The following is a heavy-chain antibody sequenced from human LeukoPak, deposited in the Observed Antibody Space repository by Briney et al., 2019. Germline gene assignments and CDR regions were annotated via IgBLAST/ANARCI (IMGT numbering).Heavy chain of an antibody. CDR3: ARAGRSSWYRWFDP. CDR1: GFTFSSYG. J-gene: IGHJ5*02. CDR2: IWYDGSNK. Sequence: GRSLRLSCAASGFTFSSYGMHWVRQAPGKGLEWVAVIWYDGSNKYYADSVKGRFTISRDNSKNTLYLQMNSLRAEDTAVYYCARAGRSSWYRWFDPWGQGTLVTVSS. V-gene: IGHV3-33*01. D-gene: IGHD6-13*01.